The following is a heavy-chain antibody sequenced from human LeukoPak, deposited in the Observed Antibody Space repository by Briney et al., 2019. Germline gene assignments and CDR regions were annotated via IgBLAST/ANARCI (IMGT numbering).Heavy chain of an antibody. Sequence: GGSLRLSCAASGFTFSSYGMHWVRQAPGKGLEWVAVISHDGSSKYFADSVKGRFTISRDNPKNMLDLLMHSLRAEDTAVYYCAKSIRFCSSSSCFAGYYNYGLHVWGQGTTVIVSS. D-gene: IGHD2-2*01. CDR2: ISHDGSSK. V-gene: IGHV3-30*18. J-gene: IGHJ6*02. CDR1: GFTFSSYG. CDR3: AKSIRFCSSSSCFAGYYNYGLHV.